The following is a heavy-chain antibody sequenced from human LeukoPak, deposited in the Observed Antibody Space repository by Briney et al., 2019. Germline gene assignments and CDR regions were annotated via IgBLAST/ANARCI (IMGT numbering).Heavy chain of an antibody. D-gene: IGHD2-2*02. Sequence: GGSLRLSCAASGFTFRSHAMSWVRQAPGKGLERVSVISGSGGTTYYADSVKGRFTISRDNYKNTLYLQMNSLRAEDTAVYYCAKHHCSSTSCYRVFDFWGQGTLVTVSS. CDR1: GFTFRSHA. CDR3: AKHHCSSTSCYRVFDF. V-gene: IGHV3-23*01. CDR2: ISGSGGTT. J-gene: IGHJ4*02.